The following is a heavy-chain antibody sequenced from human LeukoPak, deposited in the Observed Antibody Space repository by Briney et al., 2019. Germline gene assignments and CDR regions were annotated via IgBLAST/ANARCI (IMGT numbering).Heavy chain of an antibody. V-gene: IGHV3-9*01. CDR1: GFTFDDYA. CDR2: ISWNSGSI. D-gene: IGHD3-10*01. CDR3: AKDQAVLWFGEYGNYYMDV. J-gene: IGHJ6*03. Sequence: PGGSLRLSCAASGFTFDDYAMHWVRQAPGKGLEWVSGISWNSGSIGYADSVKGRFTISRDNSKNTLYLQMNSLRAEDTAVYYCAKDQAVLWFGEYGNYYMDVWGKGTTVTISS.